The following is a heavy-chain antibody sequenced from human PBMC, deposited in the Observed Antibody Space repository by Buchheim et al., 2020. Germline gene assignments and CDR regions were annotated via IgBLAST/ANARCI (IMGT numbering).Heavy chain of an antibody. J-gene: IGHJ6*02. CDR2: ISGTGGNI. CDR3: AKVTTFTNYYYGLDV. CDR1: GFNFRKYG. Sequence: VQLVESGGGLGHPGGSLKLSCVASGFNFRKYGMTWVRQSAGKGLEWVATISGTGGNIYYADSVNGRFTLSRDNFKNTLYLHMTRLRADDSALYYCAKVTTFTNYYYGLDVWGRGTT. D-gene: IGHD2/OR15-2a*01. V-gene: IGHV3-23*04.